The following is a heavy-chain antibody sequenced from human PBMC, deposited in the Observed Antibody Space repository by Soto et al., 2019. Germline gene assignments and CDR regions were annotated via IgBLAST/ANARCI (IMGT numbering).Heavy chain of an antibody. CDR3: ARGKQLVSHYYYYYVDV. J-gene: IGHJ6*03. D-gene: IGHD6-6*01. V-gene: IGHV1-8*01. CDR1: GYTFTSYD. Sequence: ASVKVSCKASGYTFTSYDINWVRQATGQGLEWMGWMNPNSGNTGYAQKFQGRVTMTRNTSISTAYMELSSLRSEDTAVYYCARGKQLVSHYYYYYVDVWGKGTTVTVSS. CDR2: MNPNSGNT.